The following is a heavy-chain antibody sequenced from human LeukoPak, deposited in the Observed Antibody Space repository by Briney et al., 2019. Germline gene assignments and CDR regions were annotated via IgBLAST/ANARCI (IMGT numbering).Heavy chain of an antibody. Sequence: PSETLSLTCAVYGVSFSGYYWSWIRQPPGNGLEWIGEINHSGSTNYNPSLKSRVTISVGTPKNQFSLKLRSVTAADTAVYYCARGGEVAATYYYYYGMDVWGQGTTVTVSS. CDR3: ARGGEVAATYYYYYGMDV. D-gene: IGHD6-25*01. CDR2: INHSGST. CDR1: GVSFSGYY. V-gene: IGHV4-34*01. J-gene: IGHJ6*02.